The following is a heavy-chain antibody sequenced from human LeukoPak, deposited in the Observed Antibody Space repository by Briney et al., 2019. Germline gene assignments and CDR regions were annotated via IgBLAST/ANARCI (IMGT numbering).Heavy chain of an antibody. V-gene: IGHV3-30*02. CDR3: AKDHDFWSGYYPPKYYFDY. CDR2: IRYDGSNK. D-gene: IGHD3-3*01. Sequence: GGSLRLSCAASGFTFSSYGMHWVRQAPGKGLEWVAFIRYDGSNKYYADSVKGGFTISRENAKKTMYLQKNRQRAEDTAVYYCAKDHDFWSGYYPPKYYFDYWGQGTLVTVSS. CDR1: GFTFSSYG. J-gene: IGHJ4*02.